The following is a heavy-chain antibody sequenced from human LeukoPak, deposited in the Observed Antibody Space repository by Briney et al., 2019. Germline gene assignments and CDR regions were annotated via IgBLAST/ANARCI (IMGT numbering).Heavy chain of an antibody. CDR1: GGTFSTYA. CDR3: ATGIGTPWSGYYHDF. CDR2: IIPVLGVA. V-gene: IGHV1-69*04. J-gene: IGHJ4*02. Sequence: SVKVSCKASGGTFSTYAISWVRQAPGQGLEWMGRIIPVLGVANYAQKFQGRVTISADKSTSTAYMEVSSLRSEDTAVYYCATGIGTPWSGYYHDFWGQGTLVTVSS. D-gene: IGHD3-3*01.